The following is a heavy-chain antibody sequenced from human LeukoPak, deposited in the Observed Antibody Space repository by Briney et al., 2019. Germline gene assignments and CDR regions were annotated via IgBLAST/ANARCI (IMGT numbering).Heavy chain of an antibody. V-gene: IGHV3-23*01. CDR3: AKTAWSSGTFGVFDV. J-gene: IGHJ3*01. Sequence: GGSLRLSYAASGFTFSSYAMSWVGQAPGRGLEWVSGISDDGIFSPHSVKGRFTISRDKSKNTLYLQMNSLRAEDTGIYYCAKTAWSSGTFGVFDVWGQGTMVTVSS. CDR2: ISDDGI. CDR1: GFTFSSYA. D-gene: IGHD6-19*01.